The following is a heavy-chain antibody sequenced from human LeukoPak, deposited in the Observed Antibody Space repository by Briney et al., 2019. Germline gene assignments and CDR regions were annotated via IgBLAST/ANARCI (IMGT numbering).Heavy chain of an antibody. Sequence: GGSLRLSCAASGFTFSSYSMNWVRQAPGKGLEWVSSISSSSSYIYYADSVKGRFTISRDNAKNSLYLQMNSLRAEDTAVYYCAKDADSSSWYVRFDYWGQGSLVTVSS. CDR1: GFTFSSYS. V-gene: IGHV3-21*01. CDR3: AKDADSSSWYVRFDY. J-gene: IGHJ4*02. CDR2: ISSSSSYI. D-gene: IGHD6-13*01.